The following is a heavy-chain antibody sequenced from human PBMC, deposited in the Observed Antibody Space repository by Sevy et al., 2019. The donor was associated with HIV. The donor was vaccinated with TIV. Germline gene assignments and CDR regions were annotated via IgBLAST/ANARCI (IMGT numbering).Heavy chain of an antibody. D-gene: IGHD3-22*01. V-gene: IGHV3-30*04. Sequence: GGYLRLSCAASGFTFSTSPMHWVRQAPGKGLEWMAVVSPDGMGKTYADSVEGRFTISRDNAEGRLYLQMNSLRVEDTAVYYCAKERGSSGRAGCLDPWGQGTLVTVSS. CDR3: AKERGSSGRAGCLDP. CDR2: VSPDGMGK. J-gene: IGHJ5*02. CDR1: GFTFSTSP.